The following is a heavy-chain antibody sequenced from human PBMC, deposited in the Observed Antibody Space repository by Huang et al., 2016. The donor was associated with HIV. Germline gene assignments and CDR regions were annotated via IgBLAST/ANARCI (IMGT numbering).Heavy chain of an antibody. D-gene: IGHD6-19*01. J-gene: IGHJ5*02. CDR2: ISYDGRNK. Sequence: QVQLVESGGGLVQPGRSLRLSCAASGFTFTNYAIPWVRQATGKGLVWVAFISYDGRNKFYEDSVKGRFTISRDNSKSTLYLRMNSLRVDDTALYYCARSAVPGDGDWFDPWGQGTLVTVSS. CDR1: GFTFTNYA. V-gene: IGHV3-30*04. CDR3: ARSAVPGDGDWFDP.